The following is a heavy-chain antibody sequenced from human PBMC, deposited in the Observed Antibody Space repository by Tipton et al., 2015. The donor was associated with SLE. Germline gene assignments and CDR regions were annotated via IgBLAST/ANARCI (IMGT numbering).Heavy chain of an antibody. V-gene: IGHV3-66*02. J-gene: IGHJ4*02. D-gene: IGHD6-13*01. CDR3: AREDSSSWN. CDR2: IYSGGST. Sequence: SLRLSCAASGFTVSSNYMSWVRQAPGKGPEWVSVIYSGGSTYYADSVKGRFTISRDNSKNTLYLQVNSLRAEDTAVYYCAREDSSSWNWGQGTLVTVSS. CDR1: GFTVSSNY.